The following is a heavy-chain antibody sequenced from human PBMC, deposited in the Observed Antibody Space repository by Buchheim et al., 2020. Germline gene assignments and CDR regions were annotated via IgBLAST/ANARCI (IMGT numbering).Heavy chain of an antibody. J-gene: IGHJ5*01. V-gene: IGHV5-51*03. Sequence: VQVVQSGAEVKKPGESLRISCKGSGYAFSAYWIAWVRQMPGKGLEWMGIIYPFDSDTKYSPSFEGQVTISADKSSTTAYLQWSSLEASDTAFYYCAKGATRGHGSGNYYNWCDPWGQGTL. CDR2: IYPFDSDT. CDR1: GYAFSAYW. CDR3: AKGATRGHGSGNYYNWCDP. D-gene: IGHD3-10*01.